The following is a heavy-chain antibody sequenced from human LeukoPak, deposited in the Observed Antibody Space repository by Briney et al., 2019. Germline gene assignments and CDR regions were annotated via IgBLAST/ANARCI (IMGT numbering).Heavy chain of an antibody. CDR2: INLNGGST. CDR1: GFTFDDYG. Sequence: GGSLRLSCAASGFTFDDYGMSWVRQAPGKGLEWVSGINLNGGSTGYADSVKGRFTISRDNAKNSLYLQMNSLRAEDTALYYCARAYYDSSGYLTSDYWGQGTLVTVSS. V-gene: IGHV3-20*04. CDR3: ARAYYDSSGYLTSDY. D-gene: IGHD3-22*01. J-gene: IGHJ4*02.